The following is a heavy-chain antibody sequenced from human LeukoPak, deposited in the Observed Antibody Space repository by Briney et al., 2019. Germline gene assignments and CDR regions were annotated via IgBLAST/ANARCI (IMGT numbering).Heavy chain of an antibody. V-gene: IGHV3-23*01. D-gene: IGHD3-10*01. CDR3: ASPVLLIRGVTVDY. J-gene: IGHJ4*02. CDR1: GFTFSSYA. CDR2: ISGSGGST. Sequence: PGGSLRLSCAASGFTFSSYAMSWVRQAPGKGLEWVSAISGSGGSTYYADSVKGRFTISRDNSKNTLYLQMNSLRAEDTAVYYCASPVLLIRGVTVDYWGQGTLVTVSS.